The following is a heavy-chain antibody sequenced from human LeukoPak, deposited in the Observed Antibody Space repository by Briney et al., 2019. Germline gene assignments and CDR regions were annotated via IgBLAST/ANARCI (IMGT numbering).Heavy chain of an antibody. CDR3: ATFDY. V-gene: IGHV3-9*03. J-gene: IGHJ4*02. CDR1: GFTFDDYA. Sequence: PGRSLRLSCAASGFTFDDYAMHWVRQAPGKGLEGVSGISWNSGSIGYADSVKGRFTISRDNAKNSLYLQMNSLRAEDMALYYCATFDYWGQGTLVTVSS. CDR2: ISWNSGSI.